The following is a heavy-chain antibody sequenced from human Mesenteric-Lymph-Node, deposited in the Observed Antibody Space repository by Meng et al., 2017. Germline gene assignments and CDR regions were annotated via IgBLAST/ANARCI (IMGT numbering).Heavy chain of an antibody. J-gene: IGHJ4*02. CDR3: ASARYSSGWGENYFEH. CDR1: AVSISSGDYS. V-gene: IGHV4-30-2*01. CDR2: IYHSGHT. D-gene: IGHD6-19*01. Sequence: QVQLQESGPGLVKPSQTLSLTCDVPAVSISSGDYSWSWIRQPPGKGLEWIGNIYHSGHTYYNPSLKSRVTMSVDKSRNQFSLKLTSVTAADTAVFFCASARYSSGWGENYFEHWGKG.